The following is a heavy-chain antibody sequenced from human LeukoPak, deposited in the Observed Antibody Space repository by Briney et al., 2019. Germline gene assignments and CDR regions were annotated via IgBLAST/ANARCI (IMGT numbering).Heavy chain of an antibody. J-gene: IGHJ4*02. D-gene: IGHD6-13*01. V-gene: IGHV4-4*08. CDR3: ARDRSAAAWIDY. CDR2: LYNSGST. CDR1: GGSISSYF. Sequence: SETLSLTCTVSGGSISSYFWSWIRQPPGKGLEWIGSLYNSGSTNYNPSLKSRVTISVDTSKNQFSLKLSSVTAADTAVYYCARDRSAAAWIDYWGQGTLVTVSS.